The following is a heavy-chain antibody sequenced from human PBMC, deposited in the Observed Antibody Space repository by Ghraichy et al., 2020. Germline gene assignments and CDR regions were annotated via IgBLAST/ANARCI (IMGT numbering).Heavy chain of an antibody. CDR3: ARDLVAVAGTSAFDI. D-gene: IGHD6-19*01. CDR1: DGSISSYY. V-gene: IGHV4-4*07. J-gene: IGHJ3*02. Sequence: SETLSLTCTVSDGSISSYYWSWIRQPAGKGLEWIGRIYTSGSTNYNPSLKSRVTMSVDTSKNQFSLKLSSVTAADTAVYYCARDLVAVAGTSAFDIWGQGTIVTVSS. CDR2: IYTSGST.